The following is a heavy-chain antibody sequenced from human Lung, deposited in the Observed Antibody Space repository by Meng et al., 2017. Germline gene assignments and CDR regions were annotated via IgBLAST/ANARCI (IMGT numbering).Heavy chain of an antibody. D-gene: IGHD5-24*01. V-gene: IGHV1-2*06. CDR2: ITPNSGGA. CDR3: ARDRDGYASFDH. Sequence: QVQLVQSGAEVRKLGASLQVSCETSGYIFTDFQIHWVRQAPGQGLEWMGRITPNSGGANYAQKFQGRVTMTRDTSIRTAYMDLSRLTSDDTAIYYCARDRDGYASFDHWGQGTLVTVSS. J-gene: IGHJ4*02. CDR1: GYIFTDFQ.